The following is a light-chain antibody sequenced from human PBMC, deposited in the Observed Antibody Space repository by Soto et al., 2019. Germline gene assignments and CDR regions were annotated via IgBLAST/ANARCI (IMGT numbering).Light chain of an antibody. Sequence: HSVLTQPPSASGSPGQSVTISCTGTSSDVGGYNYVSWYQQHPGKAPKLMIYEVSKRPSGVPDRFSGSKSGNTASLTVSGLQAEDEADYYCSSYAGSNVVFGGGTKVTVL. CDR1: SSDVGGYNY. CDR3: SSYAGSNVV. J-gene: IGLJ2*01. CDR2: EVS. V-gene: IGLV2-8*01.